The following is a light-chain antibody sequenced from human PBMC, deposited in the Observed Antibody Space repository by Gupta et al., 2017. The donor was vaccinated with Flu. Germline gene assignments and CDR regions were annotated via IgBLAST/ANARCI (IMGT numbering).Light chain of an antibody. Sequence: DIVMTQSPLSLPVTPGEPASISCRSSQSLLHGNGYNYLDWYLQKPGQAPQLLNYLGSSRASGVPDRFSGSGSGTDFTFKISRVEAEDVGVYYCRQALQTPGTFGGGTKVEIK. CDR3: RQALQTPGT. CDR2: LGS. V-gene: IGKV2-28*01. CDR1: QSLLHGNGYNY. J-gene: IGKJ4*01.